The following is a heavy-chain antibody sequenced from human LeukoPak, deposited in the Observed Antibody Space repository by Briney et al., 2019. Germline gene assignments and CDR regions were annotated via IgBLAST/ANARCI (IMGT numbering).Heavy chain of an antibody. CDR3: ARLDSGDYFFDY. D-gene: IGHD4-17*01. CDR2: VFYGGTP. V-gene: IGHV4-39*02. Sequence: SETLSLTCTVSGGSISSGTYYWGRIRQPPGKGLEWLGTVFYGGTPYYNPSLKSRVTISVDTSKNHFSLGLSSVNATDTAVYYCARLDSGDYFFDYWGQGSLVTVSS. CDR1: GGSISSGTYY. J-gene: IGHJ4*02.